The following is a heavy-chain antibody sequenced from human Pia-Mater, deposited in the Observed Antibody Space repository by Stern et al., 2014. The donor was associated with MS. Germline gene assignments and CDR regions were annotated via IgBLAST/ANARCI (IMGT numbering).Heavy chain of an antibody. CDR1: GGTFSSYG. CDR2: IIPLFGTA. J-gene: IGHJ6*02. CDR3: ARDGDFGSNYGMDV. D-gene: IGHD2-21*02. V-gene: IGHV1-69*06. Sequence: QVQLVESGAELKKPGSSVKVSCKASGGTFSSYGISWVRQAPGQGIEWMGGIIPLFGTANYARRFQGRVTMTADISTSTAYMELSSLRSEDTAVYYCARDGDFGSNYGMDVWGQGTTVTVAS.